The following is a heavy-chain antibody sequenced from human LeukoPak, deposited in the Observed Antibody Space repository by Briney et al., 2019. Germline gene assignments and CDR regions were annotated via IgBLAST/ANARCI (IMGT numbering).Heavy chain of an antibody. CDR1: GVSITSSNHY. J-gene: IGHJ4*02. Sequence: SETLSLTCTVSGVSITSSNHYWGWIRQPPGKGLEWIGTTAYSGGASYNPSLTSRVTTSVDPPKNQFSLHLTSVTAADTAVYFCPRRTQSTSSFDFWGQGTLVTVS. CDR3: PRRTQSTSSFDF. CDR2: TAYSGGA. D-gene: IGHD6-6*01. V-gene: IGHV4-39*01.